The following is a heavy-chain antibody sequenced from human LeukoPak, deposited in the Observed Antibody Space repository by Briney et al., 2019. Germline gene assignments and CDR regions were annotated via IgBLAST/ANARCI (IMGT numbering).Heavy chain of an antibody. D-gene: IGHD3-10*01. J-gene: IGHJ4*02. Sequence: SETRSLTCTVSGDSISSYYCSWTRQPPGKGRGWIGYIYYIGSTNYNHSLKSRVTISVDTSKNQFSLQLSSGTAAATGVYYCARHYPYGSGSYSPFYFDYWGQGTLVTVSS. CDR2: IYYIGST. CDR1: GDSISSYY. CDR3: ARHYPYGSGSYSPFYFDY. V-gene: IGHV4-59*08.